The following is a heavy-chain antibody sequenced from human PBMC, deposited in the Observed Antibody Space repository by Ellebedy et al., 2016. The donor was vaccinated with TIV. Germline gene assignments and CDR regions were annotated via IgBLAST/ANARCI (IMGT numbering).Heavy chain of an antibody. D-gene: IGHD1-26*01. CDR1: GYTFTGYY. Sequence: AASVKVSCKASGYTFTGYYMHWVRQAPGQGLEWMGWINPNSGGTNYAQKFQGRVTMTRDTSISTAYMELSRLRSDDTAVYYCARTSGSYDAFDIWGQGTMVTVSS. CDR2: INPNSGGT. CDR3: ARTSGSYDAFDI. V-gene: IGHV1-2*02. J-gene: IGHJ3*02.